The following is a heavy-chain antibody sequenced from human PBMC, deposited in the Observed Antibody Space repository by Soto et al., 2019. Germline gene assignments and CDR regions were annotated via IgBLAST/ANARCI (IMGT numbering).Heavy chain of an antibody. Sequence: PGGSLRLSCAASGFTFSSYWMHWARQAPGKGLVWVSRINSDGSSTSYADSVKGRFTISRDNAKNTLYLQMNSLRAEDTAVYYCARDLSYYDFWSGYSYYYYGMDVWGQGTTVTVSS. CDR1: GFTFSSYW. D-gene: IGHD3-3*01. J-gene: IGHJ6*02. CDR2: INSDGSST. CDR3: ARDLSYYDFWSGYSYYYYGMDV. V-gene: IGHV3-74*01.